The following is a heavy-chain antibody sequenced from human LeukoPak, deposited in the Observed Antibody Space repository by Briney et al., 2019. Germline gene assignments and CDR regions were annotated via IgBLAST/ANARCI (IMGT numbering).Heavy chain of an antibody. CDR2: IYHTGST. D-gene: IGHD7-27*01. CDR3: ASRKLGNDY. J-gene: IGHJ4*02. Sequence: SETLSLTCTIPGGSVSDYYWSWIRQSPGKGLEWIGYIYHTGSTSYSPSLKSRVTISADTSQNQFSLKLSSVTAADTAVYYCASRKLGNDYWGQGTLVTVSS. CDR1: GGSVSDYY. V-gene: IGHV4-59*02.